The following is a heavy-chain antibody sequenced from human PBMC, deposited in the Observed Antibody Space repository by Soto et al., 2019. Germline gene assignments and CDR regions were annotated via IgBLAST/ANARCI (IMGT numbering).Heavy chain of an antibody. D-gene: IGHD1-1*01. CDR2: INGGNGNT. V-gene: IGHV1-3*01. J-gene: IGHJ6*02. CDR1: GYSFSTHA. CDR3: ARGKGMEENYYYYGMDV. Sequence: ASVKVSCKASGYSFSTHAMHWVRQAPGQGLEWMGWINGGNGNTKYSQKFRDRVTITRDTSASTGYMELSSLRSEDTAVYYCARGKGMEENYYYYGMDVWGHGTLVTVSS.